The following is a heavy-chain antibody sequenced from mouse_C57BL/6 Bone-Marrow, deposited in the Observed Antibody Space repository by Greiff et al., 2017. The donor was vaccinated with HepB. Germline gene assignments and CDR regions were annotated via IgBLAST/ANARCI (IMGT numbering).Heavy chain of an antibody. Sequence: EVKLVESGGGLVKPGGSLKLSCAASGFTFSDYGMHWVRQAPEKGLEWVAYISSGSSTIYYADTVKGRFTISRDNAKNTLFLQMTSLRSEDTAMYYCARPITEGYFDVWGTGTTVTVSS. J-gene: IGHJ1*03. D-gene: IGHD1-3*01. CDR3: ARPITEGYFDV. V-gene: IGHV5-17*01. CDR1: GFTFSDYG. CDR2: ISSGSSTI.